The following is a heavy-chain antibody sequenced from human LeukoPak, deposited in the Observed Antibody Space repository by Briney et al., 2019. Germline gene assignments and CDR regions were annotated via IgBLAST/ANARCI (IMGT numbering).Heavy chain of an antibody. D-gene: IGHD3-22*01. V-gene: IGHV3-23*01. CDR2: ISPGGTDT. CDR3: AKRGGYESMAAFDY. Sequence: PGGSLRLSCAASGFTFSTYAMSWVRQAPGKGLEWVSAISPGGTDTYYADSGKCRFTIARSSSKNTLFLKMNSLRAEDTAVYYCAKRGGYESMAAFDYWGQGTLVTVSS. J-gene: IGHJ4*02. CDR1: GFTFSTYA.